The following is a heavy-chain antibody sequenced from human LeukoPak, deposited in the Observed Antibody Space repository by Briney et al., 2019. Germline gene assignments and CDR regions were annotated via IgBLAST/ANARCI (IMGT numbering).Heavy chain of an antibody. Sequence: GGSLRLSRAASGFTFSPYWMHWVRQAPGKGLEWVSRINSDGSSTTYADSVKGRFTISRDNAENTLYLQMTSLRAEDTGVYYCARDRNTGRSYENLFVYWGQGTLVTVSS. CDR1: GFTFSPYW. CDR2: INSDGSST. V-gene: IGHV3-74*03. D-gene: IGHD1-26*01. J-gene: IGHJ4*02. CDR3: ARDRNTGRSYENLFVY.